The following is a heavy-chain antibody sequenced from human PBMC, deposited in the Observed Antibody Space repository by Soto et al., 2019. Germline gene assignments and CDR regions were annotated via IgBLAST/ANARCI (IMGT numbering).Heavy chain of an antibody. CDR1: GFRFTGSA. J-gene: IGHJ4*02. CDR3: TRACSGGSCYSTSDFDY. CDR2: LRNRPNSYAT. Sequence: EVVLVESGGGLVQPGGSLKLSCAASGFRFTGSAIHWVRQAPGKGLEWVGLLRNRPNSYATAYAESLKGRVTISRDDSRNTSYLQVKSLKSEDTAVYFCTRACSGGSCYSTSDFDYWGQGTLVTVSS. V-gene: IGHV3-73*02. D-gene: IGHD2-15*01.